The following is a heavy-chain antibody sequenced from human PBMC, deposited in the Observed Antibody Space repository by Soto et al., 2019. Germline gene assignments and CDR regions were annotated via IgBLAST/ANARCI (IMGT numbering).Heavy chain of an antibody. CDR1: GDSISSNNNY. CDR3: ARRYGSAIDY. Sequence: SETLSLTCTVSGDSISSNNNYWRCFRQPPGEGLEWIGFISYSGATSYSPSLKSRVAISLDTSKNQFSLKLSSVTAADTSVYYCARRYGSAIDYWGQGTLVTVSS. CDR2: ISYSGAT. V-gene: IGHV4-30-4*01. D-gene: IGHD1-26*01. J-gene: IGHJ4*02.